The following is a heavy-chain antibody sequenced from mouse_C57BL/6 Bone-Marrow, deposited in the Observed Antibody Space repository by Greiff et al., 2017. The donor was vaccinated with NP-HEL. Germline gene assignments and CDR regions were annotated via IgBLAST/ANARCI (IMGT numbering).Heavy chain of an antibody. Sequence: EVQGVESGGDLVKPGGPLKLSCAASGFTFSSYGMSWVRQTPDKRLEWVATISSGGSYTYYPDSVKGRFTISRDNAKNTLYLQMSSLKSEDTAMYYCARRTYYYGSSHFAYWGQGTLVTVSA. V-gene: IGHV5-6*01. CDR2: ISSGGSYT. J-gene: IGHJ3*01. CDR3: ARRTYYYGSSHFAY. D-gene: IGHD1-1*01. CDR1: GFTFSSYG.